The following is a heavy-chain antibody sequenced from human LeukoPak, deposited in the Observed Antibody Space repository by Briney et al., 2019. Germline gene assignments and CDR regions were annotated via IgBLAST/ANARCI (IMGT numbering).Heavy chain of an antibody. CDR2: INSDGTTT. D-gene: IGHD2-2*01. V-gene: IGHV3-74*01. CDR3: ARETIAVVPAALY. J-gene: IGHJ4*02. Sequence: GGSLRLSCAASGFPFSAYWMHWVRQVPGKGLVCVSRINSDGTTTNYADSVKGRFTISRDSAKNTLYLQMNSLRAEDTAVYYCARETIAVVPAALYWGQGTLVTVSS. CDR1: GFPFSAYW.